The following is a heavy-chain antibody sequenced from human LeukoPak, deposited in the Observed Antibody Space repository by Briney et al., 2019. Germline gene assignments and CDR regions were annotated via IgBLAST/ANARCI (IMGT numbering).Heavy chain of an antibody. CDR2: IWYDGSKK. V-gene: IGHV3-30*19. CDR1: GFSFSSYG. J-gene: IGHJ6*02. Sequence: PGGSLRLSCAASGFSFSSYGMHWVRQAPGKGLEWVAVIWYDGSKKYYADSVKGRFTISRDNSKNTLYLQMNSLRAEDTAVYYCARVGGVVPAAMNHYYYYYGMDVWGQGTTVTVSS. D-gene: IGHD2-2*01. CDR3: ARVGGVVPAAMNHYYYYYGMDV.